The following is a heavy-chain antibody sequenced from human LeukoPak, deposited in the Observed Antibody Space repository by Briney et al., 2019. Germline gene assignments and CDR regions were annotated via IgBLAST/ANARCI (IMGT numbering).Heavy chain of an antibody. V-gene: IGHV4-34*01. CDR3: ARGLAAAGTHYYFDY. CDR1: GGSFSGYY. Sequence: SETLSLTCAVYGGSFSGYYWSWIRQPPGKGLEWIGEINHSGSTNYNPSLKSRVTISVDTSKNQFSLKLSSVTAADTAVYYCARGLAAAGTHYYFDYWGQGTLVTVSS. D-gene: IGHD6-13*01. J-gene: IGHJ4*02. CDR2: INHSGST.